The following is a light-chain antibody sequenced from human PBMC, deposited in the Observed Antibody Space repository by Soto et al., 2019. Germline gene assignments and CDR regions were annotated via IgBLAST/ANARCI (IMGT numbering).Light chain of an antibody. Sequence: DIQMTQSPSSLSASVGDRVTMTFRASQTITNYLNWFQHKPGKAPKLQIYAASSLQSGVSSRFSGSGSGTDFTLTINTLQPEDFATYYCQQSYSTPLTFGGGTKVDIK. CDR3: QQSYSTPLT. CDR2: AAS. V-gene: IGKV1-39*01. CDR1: QTITNY. J-gene: IGKJ4*01.